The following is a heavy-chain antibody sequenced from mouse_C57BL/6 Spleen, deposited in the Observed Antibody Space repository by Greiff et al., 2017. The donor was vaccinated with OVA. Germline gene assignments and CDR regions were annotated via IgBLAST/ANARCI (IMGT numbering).Heavy chain of an antibody. CDR1: GFTFSDYY. V-gene: IGHV5-16*01. J-gene: IGHJ2*01. Sequence: EVHLVESEGGLVQPGSSMKLSCTASGFTFSDYYMAWVRQVPDKGLEWVANINYDGSSTYYLDSLKSRFIISRDNAKDILYLQMSSLQSADTATYYCAREGYGILDYWGQGTTLTVSS. CDR2: INYDGSST. CDR3: AREGYGILDY. D-gene: IGHD2-10*02.